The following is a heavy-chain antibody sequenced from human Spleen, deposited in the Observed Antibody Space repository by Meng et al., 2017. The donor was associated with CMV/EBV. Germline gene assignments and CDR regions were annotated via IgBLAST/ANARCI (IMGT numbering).Heavy chain of an antibody. CDR3: ARHWGGDDFWSGYADY. CDR2: IYPGDSDT. Sequence: GGSLRLSCKGSGYSFTSYWIGWVRQMPGKGLEWMGIIYPGDSDTKYSPSFQGQVTFSVDRSITTAYLHWTSLRASDTAMYFCARHWGGDDFWSGYADYWGQGMLVTVSS. CDR1: GYSFTSYW. V-gene: IGHV5-51*01. J-gene: IGHJ4*02. D-gene: IGHD3-3*01.